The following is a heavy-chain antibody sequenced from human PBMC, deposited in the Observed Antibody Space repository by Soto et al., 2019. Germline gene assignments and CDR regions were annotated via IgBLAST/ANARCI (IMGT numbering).Heavy chain of an antibody. CDR1: GGSFSGYY. CDR2: INHSGRS. J-gene: IGHJ5*02. V-gene: IGHV4-34*01. CDR3: ARSGYRSHYPWA. D-gene: IGHD6-25*01. Sequence: QVQLQQWGAGLLKPSETLSLTCAVYGGSFSGYYWNWIRQPPGKGLEWIGEINHSGRSNFNPSLKSRATISLDMSKNHFSLRLSSVTAADTAMYYCARSGYRSHYPWAWGQGTLVTVSS.